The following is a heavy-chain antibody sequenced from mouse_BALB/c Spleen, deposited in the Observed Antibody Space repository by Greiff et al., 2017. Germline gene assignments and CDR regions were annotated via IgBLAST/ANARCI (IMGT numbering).Heavy chain of an antibody. V-gene: IGHV1-4*02. Sequence: QVQLQQSAAELARPGASVKMSCKASGYTFTSYTMHWVKQRPGQGLEWIGYINPSSGYTEYNQKFKDKTTLTADKSSSTAYMQLSSLTSEDSAVYYCARSLLRSPYAMDYWGQGTSVTVSS. CDR3: ARSLLRSPYAMDY. CDR2: INPSSGYT. J-gene: IGHJ4*01. D-gene: IGHD1-2*01. CDR1: GYTFTSYT.